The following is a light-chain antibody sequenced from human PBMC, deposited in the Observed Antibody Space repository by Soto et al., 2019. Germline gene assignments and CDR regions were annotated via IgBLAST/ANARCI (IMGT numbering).Light chain of an antibody. CDR2: ATS. CDR1: QTISSP. V-gene: IGKV1-39*01. Sequence: DIHMTHSPSSLSSSVLYILTITCRASQTISSPLSWYQQKPGKVPELLIYATSRLQSGVPSRFSGSRSGTDFTLTISSLQPEDFATYYCQHSYGTPAFGQGTRLEIK. CDR3: QHSYGTPA. J-gene: IGKJ5*01.